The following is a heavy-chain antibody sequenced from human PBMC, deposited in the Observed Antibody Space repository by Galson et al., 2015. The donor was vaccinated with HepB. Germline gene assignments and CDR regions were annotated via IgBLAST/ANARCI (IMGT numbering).Heavy chain of an antibody. CDR2: ISGSGVTT. V-gene: IGHV3-23*01. D-gene: IGHD5-12*01. J-gene: IGHJ4*02. CDR1: GFTFDTHA. Sequence: LRLSCAASGFTFDTHAMGWVRQSGEGLEWVSSISGSGVTTYYADSVKGRFTISRDNSKNTLHLQMSSLRAEDTAVYFCAKDYYSGSYFDHWGQGTLVTVSS. CDR3: AKDYYSGSYFDH.